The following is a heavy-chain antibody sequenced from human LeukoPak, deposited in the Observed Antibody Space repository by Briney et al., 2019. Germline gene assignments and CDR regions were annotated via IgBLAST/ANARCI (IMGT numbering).Heavy chain of an antibody. D-gene: IGHD3-10*01. J-gene: IGHJ6*03. CDR2: ISGSGGST. Sequence: GGTLRLSCAASGFTFSSYGMSWVRQAPGKGLEWVSAISGSGGSTYYADSVKGRFTFSRDTSKNTVFLQMHSLRAEDTAVYFCARTLSGYYGSGPLSPGYMDVWGKGTTVTISS. CDR3: ARTLSGYYGSGPLSPGYMDV. CDR1: GFTFSSYG. V-gene: IGHV3-23*01.